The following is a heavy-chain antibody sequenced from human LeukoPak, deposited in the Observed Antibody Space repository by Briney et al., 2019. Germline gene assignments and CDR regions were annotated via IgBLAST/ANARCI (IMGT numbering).Heavy chain of an antibody. D-gene: IGHD6-6*01. CDR2: IRYDGSNK. CDR1: GFTFSSYV. J-gene: IGHJ4*02. V-gene: IGHV3-30*02. CDR3: AKDRPYSSSSDADY. Sequence: GGSLRLSCAASGFTFSSYVMHWVRQAPGKGREWGAFIRYDGSNKYYADSVKGRFTISRDNSKNTLYLQMNSLRAEDTAVYYCAKDRPYSSSSDADYWGQGTLVTVSS.